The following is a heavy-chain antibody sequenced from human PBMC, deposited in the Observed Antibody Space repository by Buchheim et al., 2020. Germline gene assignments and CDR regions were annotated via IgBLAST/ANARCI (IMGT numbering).Heavy chain of an antibody. D-gene: IGHD3-9*01. CDR2: ISSSSSYI. V-gene: IGHV3-21*01. Sequence: EVQLVESGGGLVKPGGSLRLSCAASGFTFSSYSMNWVRQAPGKGLEWVSSISSSSSYIYYADSVKGRFTISRDNAKNSLYLQMNSLRAEDTAVYYCAGPGHDILTGHDAFDIWGQGT. CDR1: GFTFSSYS. J-gene: IGHJ3*02. CDR3: AGPGHDILTGHDAFDI.